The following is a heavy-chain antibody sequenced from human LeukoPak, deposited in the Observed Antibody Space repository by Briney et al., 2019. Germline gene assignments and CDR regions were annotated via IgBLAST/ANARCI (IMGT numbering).Heavy chain of an antibody. CDR1: GFTFSSYA. CDR3: AKDGETTVTSPDPIDY. D-gene: IGHD4-17*01. J-gene: IGHJ4*02. V-gene: IGHV3-23*01. Sequence: PGRSLRLSCAASGFTFSSYAMSWVRQAPGKGLEWVSAISGSGGSTYYADSVKGRFTISRDNSKNTLYLQMNSLRAEDTVVYYCAKDGETTVTSPDPIDYWGQGTLVTVSS. CDR2: ISGSGGST.